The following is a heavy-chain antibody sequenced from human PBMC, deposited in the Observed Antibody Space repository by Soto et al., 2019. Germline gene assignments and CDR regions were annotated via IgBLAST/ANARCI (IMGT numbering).Heavy chain of an antibody. Sequence: GGSLRVSWGASWFTFVDYSSHWVSKAPGKGLEWVSLISWDGGSTYYADSVKGRFTISRDNSKNSLYLQMNSLRTGDTALYYCAKELVPDCSSTSCYVLRDYYYGMDVWGQGTTVTVSS. CDR2: ISWDGGST. V-gene: IGHV3-43*01. J-gene: IGHJ6*02. CDR3: AKELVPDCSSTSCYVLRDYYYGMDV. CDR1: WFTFVDYS. D-gene: IGHD2-2*01.